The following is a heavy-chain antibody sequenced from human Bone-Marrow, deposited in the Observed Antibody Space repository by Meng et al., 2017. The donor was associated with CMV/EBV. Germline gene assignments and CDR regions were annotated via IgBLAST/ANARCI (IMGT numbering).Heavy chain of an antibody. D-gene: IGHD3-10*01. CDR1: GYTFTSYY. J-gene: IGHJ6*02. V-gene: IGHV1-46*01. Sequence: ASVKVSCKASGYTFTSYYMHWVRQAPGQGLEWMGIINPSGGSTSYAQKFQGRVTMTRDTSTSTVHMALSSRRSEDTAVYVCARAGGSGSYYNVRYYYGMDVWGQGTTVTVSS. CDR3: ARAGGSGSYYNVRYYYGMDV. CDR2: INPSGGST.